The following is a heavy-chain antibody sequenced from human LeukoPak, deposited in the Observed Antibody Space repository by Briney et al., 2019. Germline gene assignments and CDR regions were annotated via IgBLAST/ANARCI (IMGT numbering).Heavy chain of an antibody. D-gene: IGHD3-9*01. J-gene: IGHJ6*02. Sequence: GGSLRLSCAASGFTFSDYYMSWIRQAPGKGLEWVSYISSSGSTIYYADSVKGRFTISRDNAKNSLYLQMNSLRAEDTAVYYCARDHNYDILTGYYRDYYGMDVWGQGTTVTVSS. CDR3: ARDHNYDILTGYYRDYYGMDV. V-gene: IGHV3-11*01. CDR1: GFTFSDYY. CDR2: ISSSGSTI.